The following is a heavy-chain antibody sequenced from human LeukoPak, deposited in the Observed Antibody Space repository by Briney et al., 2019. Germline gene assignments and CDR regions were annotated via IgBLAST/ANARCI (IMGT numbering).Heavy chain of an antibody. CDR2: IYYSGST. D-gene: IGHD6-13*01. Sequence: SETLSLTCTVSGGSISSYYWSWIRQPPGKRLEWIGYIYYSGSTNYNPSLKSRVTISVDTSKNQFSLKLSSVTAADTAVYYCARGQLASAAEYFQHWGQGTLVTVSS. CDR3: ARGQLASAAEYFQH. CDR1: GGSISSYY. J-gene: IGHJ1*01. V-gene: IGHV4-59*01.